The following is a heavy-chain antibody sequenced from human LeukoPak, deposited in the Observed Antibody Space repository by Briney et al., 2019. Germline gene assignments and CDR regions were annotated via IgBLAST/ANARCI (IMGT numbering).Heavy chain of an antibody. Sequence: PSETLSLTCTVSGGSISSSSYYWGWIRQPPGKGLEWIGYIYYSGSTYYNPSLKSRVTISVDTSKNQFSLKLSSVTAADTAVYYCARVTTGTPPITIFGVAKFDPWGQGTLVTVSS. D-gene: IGHD3-3*01. CDR2: IYYSGST. V-gene: IGHV4-31*03. CDR1: GGSISSSSYY. J-gene: IGHJ5*02. CDR3: ARVTTGTPPITIFGVAKFDP.